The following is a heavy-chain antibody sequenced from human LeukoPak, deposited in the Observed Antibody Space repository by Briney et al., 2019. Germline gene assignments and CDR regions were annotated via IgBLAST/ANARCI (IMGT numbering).Heavy chain of an antibody. CDR1: GFTFSSYG. D-gene: IGHD3-3*01. J-gene: IGHJ6*03. CDR3: AKGTTIFGVVYYYYYYMDV. CDR2: IRYDGSNK. Sequence: PGGSLRLSCAASGFTFSSYGMHWVRQAPGKGLEWVAFIRYDGSNKYYADSVKGRFTISRDNSKNTLYLQMNSLRAEDTAVYYCAKGTTIFGVVYYYYYYMDVWGKGTTVTVSS. V-gene: IGHV3-30*02.